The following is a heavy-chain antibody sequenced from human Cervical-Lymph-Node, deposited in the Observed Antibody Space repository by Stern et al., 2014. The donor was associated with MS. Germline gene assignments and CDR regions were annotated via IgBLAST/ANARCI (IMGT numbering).Heavy chain of an antibody. CDR2: ISSSGRAI. CDR1: GFRFSDSY. D-gene: IGHD5-12*01. CDR3: ARARYDGYEGADY. V-gene: IGHV3-11*01. Sequence: QVPLEESGGGLVKPGGSLTLSCAASGFRFSDSYMSWIRQAPGPGLEWLSFISSSGRAIYQADSVRGRFTITRDNAKKSLYLRMSSLRAEDAAVYYCARARYDGYEGADYWGQGTLVTVSS. J-gene: IGHJ4*02.